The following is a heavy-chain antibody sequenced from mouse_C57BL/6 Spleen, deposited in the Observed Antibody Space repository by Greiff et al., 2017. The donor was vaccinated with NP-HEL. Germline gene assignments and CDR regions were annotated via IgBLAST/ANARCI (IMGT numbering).Heavy chain of an antibody. Sequence: QVQLQQSGAELVKPGASVKISCKASGYAFTSYWMNWVKQRPGQGLEWIGQIYPGDGGTNYNEKFKGKATLTADKSSSTAYMQLSSLTTEDSAIYCCARGRSMEFDYWGKGTTLTVSS. V-gene: IGHV1-80*01. CDR3: ARGRSMEFDY. J-gene: IGHJ2*01. D-gene: IGHD1-1*01. CDR1: GYAFTSYW. CDR2: IYPGDGGT.